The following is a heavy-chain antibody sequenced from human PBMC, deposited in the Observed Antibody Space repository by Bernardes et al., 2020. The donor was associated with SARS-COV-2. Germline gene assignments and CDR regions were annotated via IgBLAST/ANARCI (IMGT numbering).Heavy chain of an antibody. V-gene: IGHV1-24*01. CDR3: ATLYDSSGYYYFDY. CDR2: FDPEDGET. D-gene: IGHD3-22*01. CDR1: GYTLTELS. J-gene: IGHJ4*02. Sequence: ASMKVSCKVSGYTLTELSMHWVRQAPGKGLEWMGGFDPEDGETIYAQKFQGRVTMTEDTSTDTAYMELSSLRSEDTAVYYCATLYDSSGYYYFDYWGQGTLVTVSS.